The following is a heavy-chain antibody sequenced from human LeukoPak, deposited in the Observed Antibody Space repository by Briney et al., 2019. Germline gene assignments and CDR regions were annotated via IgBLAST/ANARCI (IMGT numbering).Heavy chain of an antibody. CDR1: GGSISSGLYS. CDR2: IYHTGST. D-gene: IGHD6-19*01. Sequence: PSETLSLTCDVSGGSISSGLYSWSWIRLPLGKGLEWIGYIYHTGSTNYNPSLKSRVTISVDTSKNQFSLKLNSVTAADTAVYYCARDGGTSGWSYEFDYWGQGTLVTVSS. CDR3: ARDGGTSGWSYEFDY. V-gene: IGHV4-30-2*01. J-gene: IGHJ4*02.